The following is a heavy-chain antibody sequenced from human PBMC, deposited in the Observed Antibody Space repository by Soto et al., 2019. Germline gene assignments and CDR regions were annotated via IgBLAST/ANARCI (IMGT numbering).Heavy chain of an antibody. CDR3: ARDRPPDY. CDR1: GFTFTAYY. V-gene: IGHV1-2*02. J-gene: IGHJ4*02. CDR2: INPNTGDT. Sequence: SVKVSCKASGFTFTAYYVHWVRQAPGQGLEWMGWINPNTGDTNYAQKFEGRVTMTRDTSISTAYMELNGLRSDDTAVYFCARDRPPDYWGQGSLVTVSS.